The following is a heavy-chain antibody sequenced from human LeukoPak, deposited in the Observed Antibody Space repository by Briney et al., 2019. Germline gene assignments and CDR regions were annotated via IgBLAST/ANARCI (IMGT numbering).Heavy chain of an antibody. J-gene: IGHJ5*02. CDR1: GYTLTELS. Sequence: ASVKVSCKVSGYTLTELSMHWVRQAPGKGLEWMGGFDPEDGETIYAQKFQGRVTMTEDTSTDTAYMELSSLRSEDTAVYYCATGKRVSGDYDWFDPWGQGTLVTVSS. CDR3: ATGKRVSGDYDWFDP. D-gene: IGHD4-17*01. CDR2: FDPEDGET. V-gene: IGHV1-24*01.